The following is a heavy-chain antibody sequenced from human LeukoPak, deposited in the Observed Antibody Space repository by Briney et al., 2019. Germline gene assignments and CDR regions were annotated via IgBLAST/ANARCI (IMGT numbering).Heavy chain of an antibody. CDR2: IKQDGSEK. Sequence: GGSLRLSCAASGFTFSSYWMSWVRQAPGKGLEWVANIKQDGSEKYYVDSVKGRFTISRDNAKNPLYLQMNSLRAEDTAVYYRATYIAAAGPQPYYYYYYMDVWGKGTTVTVSS. D-gene: IGHD6-13*01. CDR1: GFTFSSYW. CDR3: ATYIAAAGPQPYYYYYYMDV. J-gene: IGHJ6*03. V-gene: IGHV3-7*01.